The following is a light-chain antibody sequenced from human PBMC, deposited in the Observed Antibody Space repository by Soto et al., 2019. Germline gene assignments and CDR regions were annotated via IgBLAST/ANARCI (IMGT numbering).Light chain of an antibody. CDR2: WGS. Sequence: IVMTQSPLSLSVTPGEPASISCRSSQSLLHSSGNNYLDWYVQKPGQSPQPLIYWGSSRASGVPDRFSGSGSGTDFTLKISRVEAEDVGVYYCMQGQQTPLTFGQGTRLEIK. J-gene: IGKJ5*01. V-gene: IGKV2-28*01. CDR1: QSLLHSSGNNY. CDR3: MQGQQTPLT.